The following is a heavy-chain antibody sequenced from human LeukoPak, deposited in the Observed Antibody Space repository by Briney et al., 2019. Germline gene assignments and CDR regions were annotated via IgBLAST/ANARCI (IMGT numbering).Heavy chain of an antibody. CDR2: FYTSGST. CDR1: GGSISSYF. V-gene: IGHV4-4*07. Sequence: SETLSLTCTVSGGSISSYFWTWIRQPAGKGLEWIGRFYTSGSTNYNPSLKSRVTMSVDTSKKQFSLKLSSVTAADTAVYYCARDRGILTGYSYDYWGQGTLVNVSS. CDR3: ARDRGILTGYSYDY. D-gene: IGHD3-9*01. J-gene: IGHJ4*02.